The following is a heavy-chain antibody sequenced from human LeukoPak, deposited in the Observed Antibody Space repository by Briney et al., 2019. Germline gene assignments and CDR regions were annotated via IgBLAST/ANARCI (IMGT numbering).Heavy chain of an antibody. D-gene: IGHD3-3*01. CDR2: IYYSGST. J-gene: IGHJ4*02. V-gene: IGHV4-59*12. CDR3: ARVDFWSAF. Sequence: PSETLSLTCTVSGGSISSYYWSWIRQPPGKGLEWIGYIYYSGSTNYNPSLKSRVTISVDTSKNQFSLKVNSVTAADTAVYYSARVDFWSAFWGQGTLVTVSS. CDR1: GGSISSYY.